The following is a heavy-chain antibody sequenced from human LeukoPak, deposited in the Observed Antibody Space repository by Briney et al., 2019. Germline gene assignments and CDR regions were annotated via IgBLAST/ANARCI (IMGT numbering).Heavy chain of an antibody. CDR1: GFTFSSYD. CDR2: ISYDGSNK. V-gene: IGHV3-30*18. D-gene: IGHD6-19*01. J-gene: IGHJ4*02. Sequence: PGGSLRLSCAAAGFTFSSYDMHWVRQAPGKGLEWVAVISYDGSNKYYADSVKGRFTISRDNSKNTLYLQMNSLRAEDTAVYYCAKDGSGWGVSDYFDYWGQGTLVTVSS. CDR3: AKDGSGWGVSDYFDY.